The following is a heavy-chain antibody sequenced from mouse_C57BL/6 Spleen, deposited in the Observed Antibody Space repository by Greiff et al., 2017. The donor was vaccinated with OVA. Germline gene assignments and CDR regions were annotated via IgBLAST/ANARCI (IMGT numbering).Heavy chain of an antibody. CDR3: TRRGHYGNYEGYFDV. V-gene: IGHV1-80*01. CDR1: GYAFSSYW. CDR2: IYPGDGDT. J-gene: IGHJ1*03. Sequence: VQLQQSGAELVKPGASVKISCKASGYAFSSYWMNWVKQRPGKGLEWIGQIYPGDGDTNYNGKFKGKATLTADKSSSTAYMQRSSLTSEDSAVYWCTRRGHYGNYEGYFDVWGTGTTVAVAS. D-gene: IGHD2-1*01.